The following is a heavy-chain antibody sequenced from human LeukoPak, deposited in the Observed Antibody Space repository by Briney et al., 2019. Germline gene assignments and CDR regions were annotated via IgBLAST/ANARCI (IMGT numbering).Heavy chain of an antibody. V-gene: IGHV1-2*02. CDR3: ARAVSIVVPAARDYGDYPGRNWFDP. CDR2: INPNSGGT. J-gene: IGHJ5*02. CDR1: GYTFTGYY. D-gene: IGHD4-17*01. Sequence: ASVKVSCKASGYTFTGYYMHWVRQAPGQGLEWMGWINPNSGGTNYAQKFQGRVTMTRDTSNSTAYMELSRLRSEDTAVYYCARAVSIVVPAARDYGDYPGRNWFDPWGQGTLVTVSS.